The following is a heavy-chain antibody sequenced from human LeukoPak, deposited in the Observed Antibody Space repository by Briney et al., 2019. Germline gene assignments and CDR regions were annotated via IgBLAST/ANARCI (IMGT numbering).Heavy chain of an antibody. V-gene: IGHV3-48*03. J-gene: IGHJ4*02. CDR1: GFTFSSYE. CDR2: INSGGNII. D-gene: IGHD3-10*01. Sequence: GGSLRLSCAASGFTFSSYEMNWVRQAPGKGLEWVSYINSGGNIIYDADSVKGRFTISRDNSKNTLYLQMNSLRAEDTAVYYCASQSVGYYGSGSSASDYWGRGTLVTVSS. CDR3: ASQSVGYYGSGSSASDY.